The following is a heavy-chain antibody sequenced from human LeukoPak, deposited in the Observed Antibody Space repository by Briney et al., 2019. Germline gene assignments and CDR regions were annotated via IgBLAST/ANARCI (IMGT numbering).Heavy chain of an antibody. J-gene: IGHJ4*02. Sequence: GASVKVSCKASGYTFTSYYMHWVRQAPGQGLEWMGMFNPSGGGTTYAQKFQGRVTMTRDTSTSTVYMELSSPRSEDTAVYYCARGRFVLDYYRFDYWGQGTLVTVSS. CDR2: FNPSGGGT. CDR1: GYTFTSYY. CDR3: ARGRFVLDYYRFDY. D-gene: IGHD3-22*01. V-gene: IGHV1-46*01.